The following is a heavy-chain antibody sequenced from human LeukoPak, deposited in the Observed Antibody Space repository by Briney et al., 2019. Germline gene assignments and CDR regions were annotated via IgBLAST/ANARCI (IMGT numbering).Heavy chain of an antibody. D-gene: IGHD3-22*01. CDR2: INHSGST. CDR1: GGFFSGYY. Sequence: KSSETLSLTCAVYGGFFSGYYWSWIRQPPGKGLEWIGEINHSGSTNYNASLKSRVTISVDTSKNQFSLKLSSVTAADTAVYYCARSYDSSGYSHWGQGTLVTVSS. V-gene: IGHV4-34*01. J-gene: IGHJ4*02. CDR3: ARSYDSSGYSH.